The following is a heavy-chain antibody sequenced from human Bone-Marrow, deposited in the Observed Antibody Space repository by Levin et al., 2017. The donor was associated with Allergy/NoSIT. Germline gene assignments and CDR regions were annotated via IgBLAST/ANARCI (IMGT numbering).Heavy chain of an antibody. CDR1: GYSISSGYY. CDR3: ARVLTSGWYGPDY. V-gene: IGHV4-38-2*01. Sequence: SETLSLTCAVSGYSISSGYYWGWIRQPPGKGLEWIGNIYHSGSTYYNPSLKSRVTISVDTSKNQFSLKLSSVTAADTAVYYCARVLTSGWYGPDYWGQGTLVTVSS. D-gene: IGHD6-19*01. CDR2: IYHSGST. J-gene: IGHJ4*02.